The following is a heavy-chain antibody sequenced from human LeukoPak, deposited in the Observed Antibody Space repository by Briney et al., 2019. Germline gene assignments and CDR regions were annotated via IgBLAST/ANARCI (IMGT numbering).Heavy chain of an antibody. D-gene: IGHD5-24*01. J-gene: IGHJ4*02. CDR3: ARGEMATANY. CDR1: GGTFSSYA. CDR2: ISAYNGNT. V-gene: IGHV1-18*01. Sequence: GASVKVSCKASGGTFSSYAISWVRQAPGQGLEWMGWISAYNGNTNYAQKLQGRVTMTTDTSTSTAYMELRSLRSEDTAVYYCARGEMATANYWGQGTLVTVSS.